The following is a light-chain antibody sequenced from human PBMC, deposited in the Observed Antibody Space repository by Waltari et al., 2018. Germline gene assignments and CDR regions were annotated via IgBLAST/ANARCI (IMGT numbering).Light chain of an antibody. CDR2: EGN. V-gene: IGLV2-23*01. CDR1: SSDVGTYNL. CDR3: CSFAAGSILV. J-gene: IGLJ3*02. Sequence: QSALTQPASVSGSPGQSITISCTGTSSDVGTYNLVSWYQHNPDKAPKLIIYEGNKRPSGVSNRFSGSKSGNTASLTVSGLQAEDEADYYCCSFAAGSILVFGGGTKLTVL.